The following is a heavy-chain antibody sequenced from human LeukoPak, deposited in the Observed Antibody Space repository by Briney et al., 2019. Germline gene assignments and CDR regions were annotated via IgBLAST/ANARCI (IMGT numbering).Heavy chain of an antibody. CDR2: ISSSGSTI. CDR3: ARERLDIPHDAFDI. CDR1: GIIFSSYS. V-gene: IGHV3-48*01. D-gene: IGHD1-1*01. J-gene: IGHJ3*02. Sequence: GGSLRLSCAVSGIIFSSYSMNWVRQAPGKGLEWVSYISSSGSTIYYADSVKGRFTISRDNAKNSLYLQMNSLRAEDTAVYYCARERLDIPHDAFDIWGQGTMVTVSS.